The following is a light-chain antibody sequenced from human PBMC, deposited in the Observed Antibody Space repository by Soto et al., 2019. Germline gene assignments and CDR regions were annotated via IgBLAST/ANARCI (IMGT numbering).Light chain of an antibody. V-gene: IGLV2-14*03. Sequence: QSVLTQPASVSGSPGQSITISCTGTRSDIGAYNFVSWYQQHPGEVPKLILYDVNVRPSGVSNRCSGSKSGNTASLTISGLQAEDEADYYCTSWTTSTTMIFGGGTKVTV. CDR2: DVN. CDR3: TSWTTSTTMI. J-gene: IGLJ2*01. CDR1: RSDIGAYNF.